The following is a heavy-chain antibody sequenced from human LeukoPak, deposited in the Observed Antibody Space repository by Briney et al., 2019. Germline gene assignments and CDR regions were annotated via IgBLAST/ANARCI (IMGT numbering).Heavy chain of an antibody. D-gene: IGHD3-3*01. V-gene: IGHV3-23*01. CDR3: AKDRRRIRFLESFDAFDI. J-gene: IGHJ3*02. CDR1: GFTFSSYA. Sequence: GGSLRLSCAASGFTFSSYAMSWVRQAPGKGLEWVSAISGSGGSTCYADSVKGRFTISRDNSKNTLYLQMNSLRAEDTAVYYCAKDRRRIRFLESFDAFDIWGQGTMVTVSS. CDR2: ISGSGGST.